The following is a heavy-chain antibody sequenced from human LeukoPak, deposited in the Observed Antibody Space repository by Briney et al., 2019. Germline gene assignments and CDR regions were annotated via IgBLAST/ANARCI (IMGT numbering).Heavy chain of an antibody. J-gene: IGHJ3*02. CDR1: GGSISSSNW. Sequence: LETLSLTCAVSGGSISSSNWWSWVRQPPGKGLEWIGEIYHSGSTNYNPSLKSRVTISVDKSKNQFSLKLSSVTAADTAVYYCARDCSSTSCYLEIDAFDIWGQGTMVTVSS. CDR2: IYHSGST. D-gene: IGHD2-2*01. V-gene: IGHV4-4*02. CDR3: ARDCSSTSCYLEIDAFDI.